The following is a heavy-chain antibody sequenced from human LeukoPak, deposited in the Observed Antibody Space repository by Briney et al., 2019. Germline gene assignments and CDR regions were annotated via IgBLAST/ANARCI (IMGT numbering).Heavy chain of an antibody. V-gene: IGHV4-39*07. CDR2: IYYSGST. CDR1: GGSISSSSYY. D-gene: IGHD3-10*01. CDR3: ARVGSNKAYYYYYMDV. J-gene: IGHJ6*03. Sequence: TSETLSLTCTVSGGSISSSSYYWGWIRQPPGKGLEWIGSIYYSGSTYYNPSLKSRVTISVDTSKNQFSLKLSSVTAADTAVYYCARVGSNKAYYYYYMDVWGKGTTVTVSS.